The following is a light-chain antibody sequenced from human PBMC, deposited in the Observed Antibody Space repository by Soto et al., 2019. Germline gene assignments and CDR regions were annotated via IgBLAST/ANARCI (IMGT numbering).Light chain of an antibody. J-gene: IGKJ2*01. CDR1: QAISDS. Sequence: IQLTQSPSSLSASVGDRVTITCRASQAISDSLVWYQQNPGQAPKLLIYAACTLQSGVPSRFSGSGSGTDFTLTISSLHPADFATYYCQQFKSYPYTFGQGTKLEI. CDR2: AAC. V-gene: IGKV1-9*01. CDR3: QQFKSYPYT.